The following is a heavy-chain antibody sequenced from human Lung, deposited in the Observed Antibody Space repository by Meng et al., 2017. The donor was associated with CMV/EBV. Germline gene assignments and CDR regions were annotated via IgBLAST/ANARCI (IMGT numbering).Heavy chain of an antibody. D-gene: IGHD3-3*01. CDR2: INSDGDT. Sequence: GEXXKISCAASGFTFSSYAMSWVRQAPGKGLEWVSNINSDGDTFYTGSVKGRFTISREHAKNSLYLQMNSLRAGDTAVYYCVRGKAWFLDFYGMDVWGQGTTVTVSS. V-gene: IGHV3-13*01. J-gene: IGHJ6*02. CDR1: GFTFSSYA. CDR3: VRGKAWFLDFYGMDV.